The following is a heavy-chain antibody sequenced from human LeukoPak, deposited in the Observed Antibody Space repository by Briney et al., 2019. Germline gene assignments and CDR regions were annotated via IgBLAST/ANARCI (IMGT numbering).Heavy chain of an antibody. J-gene: IGHJ4*02. V-gene: IGHV4-59*01. CDR2: IYYSGST. D-gene: IGHD3-3*01. CDR1: GGSISSYY. Sequence: SQTLSLTCTVSGGSISSYYWSWIRQPPGKGLEWIGYIYYSGSTNYNPSLKSRVTISVDTSKNQFSLKLSSVTAADTAVYYCARDMSGYSDYWGQGTLITVSS. CDR3: ARDMSGYSDY.